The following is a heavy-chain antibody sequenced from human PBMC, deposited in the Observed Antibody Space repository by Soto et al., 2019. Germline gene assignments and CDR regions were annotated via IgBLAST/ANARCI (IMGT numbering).Heavy chain of an antibody. CDR1: GFTFSSYG. CDR2: IWYDGSNK. CDR3: ARGRVGYCSSTSCYFDY. D-gene: IGHD2-2*01. Sequence: QVQLVESGGGVVQPGRSLRLSCAASGFTFSSYGMHWVRQAPGKGLEWVAVIWYDGSNKYYADSVKGRFTISRDNSKNTLYLHMNSLRAEDTAVYYCARGRVGYCSSTSCYFDYWGQGTLVTVSS. J-gene: IGHJ4*02. V-gene: IGHV3-33*01.